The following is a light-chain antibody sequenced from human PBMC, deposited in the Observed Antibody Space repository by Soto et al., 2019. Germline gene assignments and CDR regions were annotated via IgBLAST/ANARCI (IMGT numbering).Light chain of an antibody. J-gene: IGLJ1*01. CDR2: DVG. CDR3: CSYTTSRSYV. Sequence: QSALTQSASVSGSPGQSITISCTGTSGDVGSFDYVSWYQQHPGKVPKLLIYDVGSRPSGVSYRFSGSKSGNTASLTISGLQAEDEAEYFCCSYTTSRSYVFGTGTKLTVL. CDR1: SGDVGSFDY. V-gene: IGLV2-14*01.